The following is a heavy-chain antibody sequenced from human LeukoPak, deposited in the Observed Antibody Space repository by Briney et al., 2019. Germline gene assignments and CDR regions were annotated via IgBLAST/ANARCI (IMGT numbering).Heavy chain of an antibody. V-gene: IGHV4-39*01. J-gene: IGHJ4*02. CDR1: GCCISSSSYF. D-gene: IGHD2-15*01. CDR2: IYYSGST. Sequence: PSETLSLTCTVSGCCISSSSYFWGWIRQPPGKGLEWIGSIYYSGSTYYNPSLKSRVTVSVDTSKNQFSLRLSSVTAADTAVYYCARHGHRLEYCSGGSCAIDYWGQGTLVTVSS. CDR3: ARHGHRLEYCSGGSCAIDY.